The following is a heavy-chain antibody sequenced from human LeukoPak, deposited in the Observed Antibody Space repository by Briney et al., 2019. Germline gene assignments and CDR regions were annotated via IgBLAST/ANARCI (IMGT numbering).Heavy chain of an antibody. V-gene: IGHV4-39*07. CDR2: INHSGST. CDR3: ARRWARFPAWRNWFDP. CDR1: GGSISSSSYY. J-gene: IGHJ5*02. D-gene: IGHD3-3*01. Sequence: PSETLSLTCTVSGGSISSSSYYWGWIRQPPGKGLEWIGEINHSGSTNYNPSLKSRVTISVDTSKNQFSLKLSSVTAADTAVYYCARRWARFPAWRNWFDPWGQGTLVTVSS.